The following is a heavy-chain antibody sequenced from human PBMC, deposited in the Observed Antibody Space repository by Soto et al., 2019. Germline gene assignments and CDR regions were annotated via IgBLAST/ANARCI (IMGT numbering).Heavy chain of an antibody. CDR3: TTDVVGATEHDY. Sequence: GPRRLSCXATGFTFSSHAMNWVRQAPGKGLEWVSVISFDGGNRYYAESVRGRYTISRDNSKNTLYLQMNSLKTEDTAVYYCTTDVVGATEHDYWGQGTLVTVSS. CDR1: GFTFSSHA. CDR2: ISFDGGNR. V-gene: IGHV3-30-3*01. D-gene: IGHD1-26*01. J-gene: IGHJ4*02.